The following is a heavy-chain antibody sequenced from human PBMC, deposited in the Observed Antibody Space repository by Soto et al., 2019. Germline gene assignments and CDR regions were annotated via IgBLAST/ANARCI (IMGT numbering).Heavy chain of an antibody. CDR3: AKNGVGFSTMIGPEGWFDP. Sequence: GGSLRLSCAASGFTFSDYYMSWIRQAPGKGLEWVSYISSSSSYTNYADSVKGRFTISRDNAKNSLYLQMNSLRAEDTAVYYCAKNGVGFSTMIGPEGWFDPWGQGTLVTVSS. J-gene: IGHJ5*02. CDR1: GFTFSDYY. CDR2: ISSSSSYT. D-gene: IGHD3-22*01. V-gene: IGHV3-11*03.